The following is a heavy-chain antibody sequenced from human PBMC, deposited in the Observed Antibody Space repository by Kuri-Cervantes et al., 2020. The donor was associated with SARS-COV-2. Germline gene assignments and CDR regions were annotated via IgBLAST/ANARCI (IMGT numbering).Heavy chain of an antibody. Sequence: GGSLRLSCTASGFTLGDYVMTWFRQAPGKGLEWIGFIRNRAYGGTTELAASVRGRLSMSRDDSKGIAYLHLNSLKTEDTAVYYCIREPNSGSFVYFDYWGQGTLVTVSS. CDR2: IRNRAYGGTT. V-gene: IGHV3-49*03. CDR3: IREPNSGSFVYFDY. J-gene: IGHJ4*02. CDR1: GFTLGDYV. D-gene: IGHD1-26*01.